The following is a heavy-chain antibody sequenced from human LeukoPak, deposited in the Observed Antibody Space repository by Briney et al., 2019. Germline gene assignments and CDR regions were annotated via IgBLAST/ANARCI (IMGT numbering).Heavy chain of an antibody. CDR2: ISSSSSYI. CDR1: GFTFSSYS. D-gene: IGHD3-9*01. V-gene: IGHV3-21*01. CDR3: ARAGLRYFDWLPPTRFDY. J-gene: IGHJ4*02. Sequence: GGSLRLSCAASGFTFSSYSMNWVRQAPGKGLEWVSSISSSSSYIYYADSVKGRFTISRDNAKNSLYLQMNSLRAEDTAVYYCARAGLRYFDWLPPTRFDYWGQGTLVTVSS.